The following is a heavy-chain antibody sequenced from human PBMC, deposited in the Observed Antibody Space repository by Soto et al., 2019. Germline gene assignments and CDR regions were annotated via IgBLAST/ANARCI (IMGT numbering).Heavy chain of an antibody. J-gene: IGHJ5*01. V-gene: IGHV4-30-4*01. CDR1: GGSISSGDYY. CDR2: VYYSGST. CDR3: ARDPYSLSPKYNWFGP. Sequence: SETLSLTCTVSGGSISSGDYYWSWIRQPPGKGLEWIGYVYYSGSTYYNPSLKSRVTISVDTSKNQFSLKLSSVTAADTAVYYCARDPYSLSPKYNWFGPWGQGILVTVSS. D-gene: IGHD3-16*01.